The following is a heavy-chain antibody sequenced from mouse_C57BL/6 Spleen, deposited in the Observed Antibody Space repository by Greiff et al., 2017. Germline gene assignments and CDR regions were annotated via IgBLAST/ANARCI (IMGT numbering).Heavy chain of an antibody. D-gene: IGHD1-1*01. CDR2: INPNNGGT. J-gene: IGHJ4*01. CDR1: GYTFTDYN. V-gene: IGHV1-18*01. Sequence: VQLQQSGPELVKPGASVKIPCKASGYTFTDYNMDWVKQSHGKSLEWIGDINPNNGGTIYNQKFKGKATLTVDKSSSTAYMELRSLTSEDTAVYYCARKATTVVAYYAMDYWGQGTSVTVSS. CDR3: ARKATTVVAYYAMDY.